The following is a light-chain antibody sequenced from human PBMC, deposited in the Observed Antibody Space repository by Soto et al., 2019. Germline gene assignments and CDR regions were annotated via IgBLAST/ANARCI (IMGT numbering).Light chain of an antibody. V-gene: IGKV3-15*01. CDR2: GAS. Sequence: EIVMTQSPATLSVSPGERATLSCGASQSVSSNVAWYQQKPGQAPRLLIYGASTRATGIPARFSGSGSETDLTLTLSSLQSEDFAVYYCQQYDNWPLTFGGGTKVEIK. CDR3: QQYDNWPLT. J-gene: IGKJ4*01. CDR1: QSVSSN.